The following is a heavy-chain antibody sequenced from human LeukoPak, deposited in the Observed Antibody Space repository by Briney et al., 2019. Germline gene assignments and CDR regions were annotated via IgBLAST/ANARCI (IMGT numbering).Heavy chain of an antibody. CDR1: GYTFTSYG. J-gene: IGHJ4*02. D-gene: IGHD3-22*01. V-gene: IGHV1-2*02. Sequence: ASVKVSCKASGYTFTSYGISWVRQAPGQGLEWMGWINPNNGGTNYAPKFQGRVTMTRDTSISTAYMELSSLRSVDTAVYFCATYYSDTSARDWGQGTLVTVSS. CDR2: INPNNGGT. CDR3: ATYYSDTSARD.